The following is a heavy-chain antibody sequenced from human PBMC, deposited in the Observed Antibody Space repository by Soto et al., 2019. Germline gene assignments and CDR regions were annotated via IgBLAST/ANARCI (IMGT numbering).Heavy chain of an antibody. CDR1: GYSFTSYG. D-gene: IGHD3-3*01. J-gene: IGHJ3*02. CDR3: ARDKRCLEWQHDAYDI. V-gene: IGHV1-18*01. Sequence: ASVKVSCKASGYSFTSYGISWVRQAPGQGLEWKGWISAYNGNTNYAQKLQGRVTMTTDTSTSTAYRELRSLRSDDTAVYYCARDKRCLEWQHDAYDIWGQGTMVTVSS. CDR2: ISAYNGNT.